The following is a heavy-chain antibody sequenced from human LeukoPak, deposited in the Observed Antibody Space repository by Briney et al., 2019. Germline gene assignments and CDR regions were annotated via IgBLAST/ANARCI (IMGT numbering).Heavy chain of an antibody. Sequence: PSETLSLICTVSGCSISSSSYSWDWIRQTRGKGLEWIGSIFYSGSTSYNPSLKSRLTISVDTSKNQFSLRLSSVTAADTAVYYCATQILLCHYYWGQGTLVTVSS. J-gene: IGHJ4*02. CDR1: GCSISSSSYS. CDR2: IFYSGST. CDR3: ATQILLCHYY. D-gene: IGHD2-15*01. V-gene: IGHV4-39*01.